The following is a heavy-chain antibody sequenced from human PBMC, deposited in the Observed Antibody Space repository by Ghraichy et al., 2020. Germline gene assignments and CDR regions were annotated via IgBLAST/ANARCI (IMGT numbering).Heavy chain of an antibody. CDR1: GGSISSYY. Sequence: SETLSLTCTVSGGSISSYYWSWIRQPAGKGLEWIGRIYTSGSTTYNPSLKSRVTMSVDTSKNQFSLKLSSVTAADTAVYYCARDGPPPYYYDSSDAFDIWGQGTMVTVSS. J-gene: IGHJ3*02. V-gene: IGHV4-4*07. CDR2: IYTSGST. D-gene: IGHD3-22*01. CDR3: ARDGPPPYYYDSSDAFDI.